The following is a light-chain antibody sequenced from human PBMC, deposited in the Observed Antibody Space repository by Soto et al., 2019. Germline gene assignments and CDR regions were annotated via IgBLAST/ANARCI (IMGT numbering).Light chain of an antibody. Sequence: QSVLTQPPSVSGAPGQRVTISCTGSSSNIGAGYDVHWYQQLPGTAPKLLIYANSNRPSGVPDRFSGSESGTSASLAITGLQAEDEADYYCQSYDSSLSGHVFGPGTKLTVL. CDR3: QSYDSSLSGHV. J-gene: IGLJ1*01. CDR1: SSNIGAGYD. V-gene: IGLV1-40*01. CDR2: ANS.